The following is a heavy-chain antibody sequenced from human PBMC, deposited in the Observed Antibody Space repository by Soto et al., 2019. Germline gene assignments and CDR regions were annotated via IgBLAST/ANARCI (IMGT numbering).Heavy chain of an antibody. J-gene: IGHJ4*02. CDR2: INWIGGST. V-gene: IGHV3-20*04. CDR3: AKDYRPHSSGYYVFDY. CDR1: GFIFGAHA. D-gene: IGHD3-22*01. Sequence: PGGSLRLSCAASGFIFGAHAMSWVRQAPGKGLEWVSAINWIGGSTNYADSMKDRFTISRDNSKNTLYLQMNSLRAEDTAVYYCAKDYRPHSSGYYVFDYWGQGTLVTVS.